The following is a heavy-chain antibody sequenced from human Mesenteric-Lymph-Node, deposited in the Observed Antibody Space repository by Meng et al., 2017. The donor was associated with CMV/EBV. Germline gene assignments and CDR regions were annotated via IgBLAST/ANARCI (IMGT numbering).Heavy chain of an antibody. CDR2: ISNNGSRS. V-gene: IGHV3-74*01. J-gene: IGHJ6*02. CDR1: GFTFRSYW. D-gene: IGHD2-2*01. CDR3: ARASGVPAAIYYYGMDV. Sequence: GESLKISCAASGFTFRSYWMHWVRQAPGKGLVWVSHISNNGSRSNYAASVKGRFTISRDNPKNSLYLQMNSLRAEDTAVYYCARASGVPAAIYYYGMDVWGQGTTVTVSS.